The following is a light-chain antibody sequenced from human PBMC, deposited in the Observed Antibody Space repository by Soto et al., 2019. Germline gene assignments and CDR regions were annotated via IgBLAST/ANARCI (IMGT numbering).Light chain of an antibody. CDR1: QSLLSPPTIRNY. V-gene: IGKV4-1*01. Sequence: DIVMTHSQASLLLFLGRGAPITGNSSQSLLSPPTIRNYLGWYQQKPGQPPKLLIYWASARESGVPDRFSGSGSGTDFSLTISSLQAEDVAIYYCQQYYSTPWTFGQGTKVEIK. J-gene: IGKJ1*01. CDR2: WAS. CDR3: QQYYSTPWT.